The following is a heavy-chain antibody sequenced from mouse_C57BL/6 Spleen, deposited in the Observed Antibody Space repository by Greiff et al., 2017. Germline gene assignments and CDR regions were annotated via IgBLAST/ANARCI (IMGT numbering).Heavy chain of an antibody. J-gene: IGHJ3*01. CDR3: ATAQARAAWVAY. V-gene: IGHV1-81*01. CDR2: IYPRSGNT. CDR1: GYTFTSYG. D-gene: IGHD3-2*02. Sequence: VQLQQSGAELARPGASVKLSCKASGYTFTSYGLSWVKQRTGQGLEWLGEIYPRSGNTYYNEKFKGQATLTADKSSSTAYMELRSLTSEDSAVYFCATAQARAAWVAYWGQGTLVTVSA.